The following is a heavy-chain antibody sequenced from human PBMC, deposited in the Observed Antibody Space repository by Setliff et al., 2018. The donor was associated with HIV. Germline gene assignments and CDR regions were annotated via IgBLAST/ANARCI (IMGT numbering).Heavy chain of an antibody. Sequence: GASVKVSWKASGYTITTYYIHWVRQAPGQGLEWMGRINPNNGDTDYAPKFQGRVTMTRDTSISTAYMELSSLRSEDTAVYYCARGGGGYYYVGAVDIWGQGTVVTVSS. CDR1: GYTITTYY. D-gene: IGHD3-22*01. CDR3: ARGGGGYYYVGAVDI. J-gene: IGHJ3*02. V-gene: IGHV1-2*06. CDR2: INPNNGDT.